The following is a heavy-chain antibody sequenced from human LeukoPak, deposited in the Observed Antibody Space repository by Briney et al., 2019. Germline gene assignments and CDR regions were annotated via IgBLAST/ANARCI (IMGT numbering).Heavy chain of an antibody. Sequence: GRSLRLSCAASGFTFSSYAMHWVRQAPGRGLEWVAVISYDGSNKYYADSVKGRFTISRDNSKNTLYLQMNSLRAEDTAVYYCARGAAAGGRRVDYWGQGTLVTVSS. J-gene: IGHJ4*02. CDR1: GFTFSSYA. D-gene: IGHD6-13*01. CDR3: ARGAAAGGRRVDY. V-gene: IGHV3-30*04. CDR2: ISYDGSNK.